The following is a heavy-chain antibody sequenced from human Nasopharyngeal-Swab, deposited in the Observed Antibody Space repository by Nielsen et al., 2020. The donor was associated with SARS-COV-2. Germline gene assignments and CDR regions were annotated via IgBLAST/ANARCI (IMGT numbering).Heavy chain of an antibody. CDR2: INPSGGST. D-gene: IGHD5-18*01. CDR1: GYTFTSYY. Sequence: ASVEVSWEASGYTFTSYYVHWVRQAPGQGLEWMGIINPSGGSTSYAQKFQGRVTMTRDTSTSTVYMELSSLRSEDTAVYYCARVRGYSYGYGDYWGQGTLVPSPQ. CDR3: ARVRGYSYGYGDY. V-gene: IGHV1-46*01. J-gene: IGHJ4*02.